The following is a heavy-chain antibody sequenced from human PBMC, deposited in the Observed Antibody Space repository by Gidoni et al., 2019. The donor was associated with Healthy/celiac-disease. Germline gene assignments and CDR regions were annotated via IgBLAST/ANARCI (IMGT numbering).Heavy chain of an antibody. V-gene: IGHV3-30-3*01. CDR2: ISYDGSNK. J-gene: IGHJ6*02. CDR1: GFTFSSYA. CDR3: ASYIAVAAGYYYGMDV. D-gene: IGHD6-19*01. Sequence: QVQLVESGGGVVQPGRSLRLSCAASGFTFSSYAMHWVRQAPGKGLEWVAVISYDGSNKYYADSVKGRFTISRDNSKNTLYLQMNSLRAEDTAVYYCASYIAVAAGYYYGMDVWGQGTTVTVSS.